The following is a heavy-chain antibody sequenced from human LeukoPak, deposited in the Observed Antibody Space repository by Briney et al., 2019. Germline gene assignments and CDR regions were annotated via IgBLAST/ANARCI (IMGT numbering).Heavy chain of an antibody. V-gene: IGHV3-7*02. CDR1: GFTLSTYW. D-gene: IGHD1-1*01. Sequence: GGSLRLSCAASGFTLSTYWMTWVRQAPRKGLEWVAAIKEDGSEKHYVDSMKGRLTISRDNAKNSLYLQMSSLRAEDTAVHYCARTTYGDSWGQGTLVTVSS. CDR3: ARTTYGDS. CDR2: IKEDGSEK. J-gene: IGHJ4*02.